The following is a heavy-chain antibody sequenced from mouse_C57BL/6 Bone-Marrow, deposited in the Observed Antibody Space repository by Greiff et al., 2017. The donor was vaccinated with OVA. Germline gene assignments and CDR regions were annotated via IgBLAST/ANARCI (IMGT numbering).Heavy chain of an antibody. CDR2: IDPSDSYT. CDR3: EIYDYDEDWYFDV. V-gene: IGHV1-69*01. D-gene: IGHD2-4*01. J-gene: IGHJ1*03. CDR1: GYTFTSYW. Sequence: VQLQQPGAELVMPGASVKLSCKASGYTFTSYWMHWVKQRPGQGLEWIGEIDPSDSYTNYNQQFKGKSTLTVDKSSSTAYMQLSSLTAEDSAVYYCEIYDYDEDWYFDVWGTGTTVTVSS.